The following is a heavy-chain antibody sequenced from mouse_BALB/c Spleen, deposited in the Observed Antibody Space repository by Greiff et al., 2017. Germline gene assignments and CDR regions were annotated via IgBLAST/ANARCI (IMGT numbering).Heavy chain of an antibody. CDR3: ARSETLFDY. CDR1: GFTFSSFR. V-gene: IGHV5-17*02. CDR2: ISSGSSTI. Sequence: EVKLVESGGGLVQPGGSRKLSCAASGFTFSSFRMHWVRQAPEKGLEWVAYISSGSSTIYYADTVKGRFTISRDNPKNTLFLQMTSLRSEDTAMYYCARSETLFDYWGQGTTLTVSS. J-gene: IGHJ2*01.